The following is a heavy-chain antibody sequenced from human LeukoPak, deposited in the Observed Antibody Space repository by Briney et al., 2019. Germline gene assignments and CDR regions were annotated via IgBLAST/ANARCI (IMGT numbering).Heavy chain of an antibody. CDR1: GFTFSSYA. Sequence: GRSLRLTCAASGFTFSSYAMHWVRQAPGKGLEWVAVISYDGSNKYYADSVKGRFTISRDNSKNTLYLQMNSLRAEDTAVYYCARDRDFWSGYGGHMDVWGKGTTVTVSS. V-gene: IGHV3-30-3*01. J-gene: IGHJ6*03. D-gene: IGHD3-3*01. CDR3: ARDRDFWSGYGGHMDV. CDR2: ISYDGSNK.